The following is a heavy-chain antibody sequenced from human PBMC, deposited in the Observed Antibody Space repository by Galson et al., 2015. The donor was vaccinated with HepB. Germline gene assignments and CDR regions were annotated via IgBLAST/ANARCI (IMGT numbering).Heavy chain of an antibody. J-gene: IGHJ4*02. CDR3: AKDGIYYYDSSCYFDY. D-gene: IGHD3-22*01. Sequence: SLRLSCAASGFTFSSYGMHWVRQAPGKGLEWVAVISYDGSNKYYADSVKGRFTISRDNSKNTLYLQMNSLRAEDTAVYYCAKDGIYYYDSSCYFDYWGQGTLVTVSS. V-gene: IGHV3-30*18. CDR1: GFTFSSYG. CDR2: ISYDGSNK.